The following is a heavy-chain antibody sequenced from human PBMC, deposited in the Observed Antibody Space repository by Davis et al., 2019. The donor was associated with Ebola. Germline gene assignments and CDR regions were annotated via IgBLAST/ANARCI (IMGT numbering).Heavy chain of an antibody. D-gene: IGHD3-10*01. V-gene: IGHV3-30-3*01. Sequence: GESLKISCAASGFNFTTYVMHWVRQAPGKGLEWVAQISYDGGSIEYADSVKGRFLISTDDSKRTLFLQMNNLKTEDTAVYYCAREDGSRGHIIEYKWLDPWGQGALVTVSS. CDR1: GFNFTTYV. J-gene: IGHJ5*02. CDR2: ISYDGGSI. CDR3: AREDGSRGHIIEYKWLDP.